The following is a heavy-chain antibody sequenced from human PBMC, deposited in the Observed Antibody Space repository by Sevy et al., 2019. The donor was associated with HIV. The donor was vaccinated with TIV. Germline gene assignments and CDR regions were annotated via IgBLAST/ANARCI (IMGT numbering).Heavy chain of an antibody. CDR3: ARDVAAGDF. CDR1: GFTFTRYW. CDR2: INEDGSEK. V-gene: IGHV3-7*01. Sequence: GGSLRLSCAASGFTFTRYWMSWVRQAPGKGLEWVANINEDGSEKYYVDSVKGRFTISRDNARKLLHLQMNSLRAEDTAIYYCARDVAAGDFWGQGTLVTVSS. D-gene: IGHD2-21*01. J-gene: IGHJ4*02.